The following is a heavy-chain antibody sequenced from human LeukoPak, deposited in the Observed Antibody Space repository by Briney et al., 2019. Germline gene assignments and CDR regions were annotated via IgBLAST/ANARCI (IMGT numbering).Heavy chain of an antibody. Sequence: GGSLRLSCAASGFTFSSCAMSWVHQAPGKGLEWVSGISGSGASTYYADSVRGRFTISRDNSKNTLYLQMNSLRAEDTAVYYCAKAFYDSSGYYSFDYWGQGTLVTVSS. D-gene: IGHD3-22*01. CDR1: GFTFSSCA. CDR3: AKAFYDSSGYYSFDY. CDR2: ISGSGAST. V-gene: IGHV3-23*01. J-gene: IGHJ4*02.